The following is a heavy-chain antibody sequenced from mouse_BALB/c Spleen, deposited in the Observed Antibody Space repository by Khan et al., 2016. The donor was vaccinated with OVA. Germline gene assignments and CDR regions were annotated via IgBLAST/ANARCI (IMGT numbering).Heavy chain of an antibody. CDR2: VSTGGSYT. Sequence: EVMLVESGGDLVKPGGSLKLSCAASGFTFSTYGMSWVRQAPDKRLEWVATVSTGGSYTYYPDSVKGRFTISRDKAKHNLYLKMSGLRSEDPAWFYCTRRAYEYVSEGFAYWGQGTLVTVSA. CDR3: TRRAYEYVSEGFAY. J-gene: IGHJ3*01. D-gene: IGHD2-4*01. CDR1: GFTFSTYG. V-gene: IGHV5-6*02.